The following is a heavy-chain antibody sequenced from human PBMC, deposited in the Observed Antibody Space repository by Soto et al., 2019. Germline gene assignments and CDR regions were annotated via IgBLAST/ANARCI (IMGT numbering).Heavy chain of an antibody. CDR2: ISYDGSNK. V-gene: IGHV3-30-3*01. D-gene: IGHD3-22*01. CDR1: GFTFSSYA. J-gene: IGHJ4*02. CDR3: TTHPRIVLPGG. Sequence: GGSLRLSCAASGFTFSSYAMHWVRQAPGKGLEWVAVISYDGSNKYYADSVKGRFTISRDDLKNTLYLQMHSLETEDTAVYYCTTHPRIVLPGGWGQGTLVTVSS.